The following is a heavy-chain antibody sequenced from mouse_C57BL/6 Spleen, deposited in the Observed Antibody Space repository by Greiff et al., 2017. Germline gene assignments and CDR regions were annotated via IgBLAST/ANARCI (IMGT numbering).Heavy chain of an antibody. CDR3: ARTYDGYFNFDY. D-gene: IGHD2-3*01. Sequence: EVKLMGSGGGLVQPGGSLSLSCAASGFTFTDYYMSWVRQPPGKALEWLGFIRNKANGYTTEYNASVKGRFTISRDNSQGILYLQMDALRAEYSATYYGARTYDGYFNFDYWGQGTTLTVSS. CDR1: GFTFTDYY. J-gene: IGHJ2*01. V-gene: IGHV7-3*01. CDR2: IRNKANGYTT.